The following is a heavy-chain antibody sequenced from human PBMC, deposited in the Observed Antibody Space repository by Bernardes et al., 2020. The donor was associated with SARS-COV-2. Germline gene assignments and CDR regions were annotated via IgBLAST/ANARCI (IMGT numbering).Heavy chain of an antibody. CDR2: IDYSGST. V-gene: IGHV4-59*08. Sequence: SETLSLTRTVSGGSINNSYWSWIRQPPGKGLEWIGYIDYSGSTNYNPSLTSRVTISVDTSKNQFSLKLSSVTAADTAVYYCVRPYSGTYYEFDYWGQGTLVNVS. D-gene: IGHD1-26*01. CDR1: GGSINNSY. CDR3: VRPYSGTYYEFDY. J-gene: IGHJ4*02.